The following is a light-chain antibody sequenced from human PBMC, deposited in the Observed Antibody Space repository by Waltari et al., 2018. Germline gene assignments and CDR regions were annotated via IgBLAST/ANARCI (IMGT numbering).Light chain of an antibody. V-gene: IGLV2-11*01. Sequence: QAAPTQPPSVSGSPGQSVTISSTGTSSDLGYSNALYWYQQHPVKAPKLMCYEVSNRPSGVSDRFSGSKSGNTASLTISGLQAEDEADYYCSSYAGSNTYIFGAGTRLTVL. CDR2: EVS. CDR3: SSYAGSNTYI. CDR1: SSDLGYSNA. J-gene: IGLJ1*01.